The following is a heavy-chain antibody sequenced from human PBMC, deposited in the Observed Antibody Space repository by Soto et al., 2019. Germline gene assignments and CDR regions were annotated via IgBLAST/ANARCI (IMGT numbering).Heavy chain of an antibody. J-gene: IGHJ4*02. Sequence: PSETLSLTCTVSGGSISSYYWSWIRQPPGKGLEWIGYIYYSGSTNYNPSLKSRVTISVDTSKNQFSLKLSSVTAADTAVYYCARDRGRDGYKVFDYWGQGTLVTVSS. V-gene: IGHV4-59*01. CDR1: GGSISSYY. CDR3: ARDRGRDGYKVFDY. CDR2: IYYSGST. D-gene: IGHD1-26*01.